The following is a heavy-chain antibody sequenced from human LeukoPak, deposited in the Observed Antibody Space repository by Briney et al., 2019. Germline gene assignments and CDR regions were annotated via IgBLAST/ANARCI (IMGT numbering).Heavy chain of an antibody. CDR2: INPNSGGT. CDR1: GYTFTGYY. Sequence: GASLKVSCKASGYTFTGYYMHWVRQAPGQGLEWMGWINPNSGGTNYAQKFQGRVTMTRDTSISTAYMELSSLRSEDTAVYYCARALRYFDWLYNYYYYYMDVWGKGTTVTISS. D-gene: IGHD3-9*01. V-gene: IGHV1-2*02. CDR3: ARALRYFDWLYNYYYYYMDV. J-gene: IGHJ6*03.